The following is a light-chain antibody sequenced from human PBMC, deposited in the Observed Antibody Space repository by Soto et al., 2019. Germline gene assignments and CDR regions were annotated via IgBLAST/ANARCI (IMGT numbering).Light chain of an antibody. Sequence: EIVMTQSPATLSVSPGERATLSCRASQSVRSNLAWYQQKPGQAPRPLIYGASTRATGLPARFSGSGSGTEFTFTVSSLQSEDFAVYYCLQYNNWVPTFGQGTKVDIK. CDR1: QSVRSN. CDR2: GAS. J-gene: IGKJ1*01. V-gene: IGKV3-15*01. CDR3: LQYNNWVPT.